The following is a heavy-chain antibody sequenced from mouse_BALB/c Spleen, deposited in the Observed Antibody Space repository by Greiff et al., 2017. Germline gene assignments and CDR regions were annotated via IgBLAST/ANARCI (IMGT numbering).Heavy chain of an antibody. V-gene: IGHV1-14*01. J-gene: IGHJ4*01. CDR3: AMGYYVGAMDY. CDR2: INPYNDGT. D-gene: IGHD2-3*01. CDR1: GYTFTSYV. Sequence: EVQLQQSGPELVKPGASVKMSCKASGYTFTSYVMHWVKQKPGQGLEWIGYINPYNDGTKYNEKFKGKATLTSDKSSSTAYMELSSLTSEDSAVYYCAMGYYVGAMDYWGQGTSVTVSS.